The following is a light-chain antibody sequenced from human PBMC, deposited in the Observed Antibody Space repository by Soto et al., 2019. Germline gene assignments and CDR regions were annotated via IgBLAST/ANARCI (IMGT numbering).Light chain of an antibody. V-gene: IGKV3-15*01. CDR1: QSVSSN. CDR2: GAS. CDR3: QQYNNWPFT. Sequence: EIVMTQSPATLSVSPGERATLSCRASQSVSSNLAWYQQKPGQAPRHLIYGASTRATGIPARFSGSGSWTEFNLTISSLQSEDFAVYYCQQYNNWPFTFGPGTKVDI. J-gene: IGKJ3*01.